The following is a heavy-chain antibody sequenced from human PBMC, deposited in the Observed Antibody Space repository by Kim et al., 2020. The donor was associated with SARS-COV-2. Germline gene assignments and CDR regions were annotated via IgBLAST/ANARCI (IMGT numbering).Heavy chain of an antibody. D-gene: IGHD3-16*01. Sequence: YNPSLKRRVPISVDTSKNQFSLKLSSVTAADTAVYYCARTFMITFGGVTDWGQGTLVTVSS. J-gene: IGHJ4*02. V-gene: IGHV4-39*01. CDR3: ARTFMITFGGVTD.